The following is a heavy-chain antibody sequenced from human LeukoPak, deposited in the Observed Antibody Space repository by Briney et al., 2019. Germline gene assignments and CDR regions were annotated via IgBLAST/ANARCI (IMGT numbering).Heavy chain of an antibody. Sequence: GGSLRLSCAAPGFTFSSYAMSWVRQAPGKGLEWVSAISGSGGSTYYADSVKGRFTISRDNSKNTLYLQMNSLRAEDTAVYYCANEIIAAAGNRTDYWGQGTLVTVSS. V-gene: IGHV3-23*01. CDR3: ANEIIAAAGNRTDY. CDR1: GFTFSSYA. J-gene: IGHJ4*02. CDR2: ISGSGGST. D-gene: IGHD6-13*01.